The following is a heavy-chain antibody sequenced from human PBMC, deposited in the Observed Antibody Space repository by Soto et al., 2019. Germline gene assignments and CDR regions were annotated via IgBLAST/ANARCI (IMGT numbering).Heavy chain of an antibody. CDR2: NLPLFNIS. CDR1: GGAFSSYA. V-gene: IGHV1-69*01. Sequence: QVQLVQSGAEVKKPGSSVKVSCKASGGAFSSYAISWVRQAPGQGLEWMGGNLPLFNISNYAQKFQGRVTITADERTNTAYMDLSNLTSEDTAVYYCARRRLGYGSWYFDPWGRGTLITVSS. CDR3: ARRRLGYGSWYFDP. J-gene: IGHJ2*01. D-gene: IGHD3-10*01.